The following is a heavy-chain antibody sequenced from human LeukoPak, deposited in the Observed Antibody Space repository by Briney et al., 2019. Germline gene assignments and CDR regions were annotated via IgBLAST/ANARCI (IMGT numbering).Heavy chain of an antibody. V-gene: IGHV4-39*01. CDR1: GGSISSSSYY. CDR2: IYYSGST. D-gene: IGHD6-19*01. CDR3: ARHSKEWLANWFDP. Sequence: PSETLSLTCTVSGGSISSSSYYWGWIRQPPGKGLEWIGSIYYSGSTYYNPSLKSRVTISVDTSKNQFSLKLSSVTAADTAVYYCARHSKEWLANWFDPWGQGTLVTVSS. J-gene: IGHJ5*02.